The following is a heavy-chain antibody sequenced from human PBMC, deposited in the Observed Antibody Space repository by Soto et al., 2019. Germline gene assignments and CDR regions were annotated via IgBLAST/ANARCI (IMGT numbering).Heavy chain of an antibody. CDR1: GYTFTSYD. CDR2: MNPNSGNT. J-gene: IGHJ6*02. Sequence: ASVKVSCKASGYTFTSYDINWVRQATGQGLEWMGWMNPNSGNTGYAQKFQGRVTITRDTSASTAYMELSSLRSEETAVYYCARVCFHGGYSGYNRYYYGMGVWGQGSTVTVSS. D-gene: IGHD5-12*01. V-gene: IGHV1-8*01. CDR3: ARVCFHGGYSGYNRYYYGMGV.